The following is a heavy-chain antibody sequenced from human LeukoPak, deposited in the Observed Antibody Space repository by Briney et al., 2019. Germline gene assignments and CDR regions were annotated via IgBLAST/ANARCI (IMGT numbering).Heavy chain of an antibody. CDR1: GGSISSSSYY. CDR3: ARHKLGNGSGSYYKVFDY. Sequence: PSETLSLTCTVSGGSISSSSYYWGWIRQPPGKGLEWIGSIYYSGSTYYNPSLKSRVTISVDTSKNQFSLKLSSVTAADTAVYYCARHKLGNGSGSYYKVFDYWGQGTLVTVSS. J-gene: IGHJ4*02. CDR2: IYYSGST. V-gene: IGHV4-39*01. D-gene: IGHD3-10*01.